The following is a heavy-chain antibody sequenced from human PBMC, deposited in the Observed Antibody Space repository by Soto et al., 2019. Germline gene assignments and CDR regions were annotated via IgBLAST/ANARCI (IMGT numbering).Heavy chain of an antibody. CDR1: GYSFTSYW. Sequence: LGESLKISCKGSGYSFTSYWISWVRQMPGKGLEWMGRIDPSDSYTNYSPSLQGHVTISADKSISTAYLQWSSLKASDTAMYYCARTNYYYSGMDVWGQGTTVTVSS. V-gene: IGHV5-10-1*01. CDR2: IDPSDSYT. J-gene: IGHJ6*02. CDR3: ARTNYYYSGMDV.